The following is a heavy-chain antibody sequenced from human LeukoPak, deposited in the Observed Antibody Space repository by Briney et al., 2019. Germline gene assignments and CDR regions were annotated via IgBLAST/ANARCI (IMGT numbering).Heavy chain of an antibody. CDR2: IYYSGST. J-gene: IGHJ5*02. CDR1: GGSISSYY. V-gene: IGHV4-59*12. D-gene: IGHD1-26*01. Sequence: TSETLSLTCTVSGGSISSYYWSWIRQPPGKGLEWIGYIYYSGSTNYNPSLKSRVTISVDTSKNQFSLKLSSVTAADTAVYYCARIVGATSNWFDPWGQGTLVTVSS. CDR3: ARIVGATSNWFDP.